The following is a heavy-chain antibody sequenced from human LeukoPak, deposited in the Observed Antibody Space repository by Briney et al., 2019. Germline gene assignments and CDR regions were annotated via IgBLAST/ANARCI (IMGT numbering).Heavy chain of an antibody. D-gene: IGHD3-22*01. Sequence: GGSLRLSCAASGFTFSSYGMHWVRQAPGKGLEWVAFIRYDGSNKYYADSAKGRFTISRDNSKNTLSLQMNSLRTEDTAVYYCASDTGFYESSGYYPFDFWGQGTLVTISS. CDR2: IRYDGSNK. CDR3: ASDTGFYESSGYYPFDF. J-gene: IGHJ4*02. CDR1: GFTFSSYG. V-gene: IGHV3-30*02.